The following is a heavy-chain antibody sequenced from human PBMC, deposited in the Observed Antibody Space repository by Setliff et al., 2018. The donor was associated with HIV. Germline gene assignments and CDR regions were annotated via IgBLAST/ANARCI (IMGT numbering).Heavy chain of an antibody. J-gene: IGHJ4*02. Sequence: PSETLSLTCTVSGGSISSSSYYWGWIRQPPGKRLEWIGSIYYSGSTYYNPSLKTRVTISVDKSKSQFSLKLNSVTAADTAVYYCGGNGYYSIDYWGQGTLVTVSS. D-gene: IGHD3-22*01. V-gene: IGHV4-39*07. CDR3: GGNGYYSIDY. CDR1: GGSISSSSYY. CDR2: IYYSGST.